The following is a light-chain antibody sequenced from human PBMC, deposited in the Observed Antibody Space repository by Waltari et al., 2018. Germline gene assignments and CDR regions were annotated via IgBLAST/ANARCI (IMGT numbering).Light chain of an antibody. Sequence: QSVLTPPPSVSGAPGQRVTISCTGSSSNIGSYSHVHWYQHLPGTAPKVLIYANNNRPSGVPDRFSGSKSGASASLASTGLQAEDEADYYCQSFDSSLDGYVFGTGTKVTVL. CDR1: SSNIGSYSH. CDR2: ANN. CDR3: QSFDSSLDGYV. V-gene: IGLV1-40*01. J-gene: IGLJ1*01.